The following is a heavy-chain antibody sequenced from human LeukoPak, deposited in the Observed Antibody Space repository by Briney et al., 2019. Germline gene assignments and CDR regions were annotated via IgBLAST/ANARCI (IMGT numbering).Heavy chain of an antibody. Sequence: SETLSLTCTVSGGSVNSGPYYWSWIRQLPGKGLEYIGYIYYSGSTYCNPSLKSRVTISADTSTNQFSLKLSSVTAADTAVYYCARDRADGQNYLFDYWGQGTLVTVSS. CDR2: IYYSGST. J-gene: IGHJ4*02. CDR1: GGSVNSGPYY. CDR3: ARDRADGQNYLFDY. D-gene: IGHD5-24*01. V-gene: IGHV4-31*03.